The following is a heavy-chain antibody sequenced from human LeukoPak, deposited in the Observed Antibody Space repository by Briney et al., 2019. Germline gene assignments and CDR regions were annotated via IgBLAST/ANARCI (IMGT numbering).Heavy chain of an antibody. CDR1: GGSISSHH. CDR2: IYYRGST. D-gene: IGHD2/OR15-2a*01. J-gene: IGHJ4*02. Sequence: SETLSLTCTVSGGSISSHHWSWIRQPPGKGLEWIAYIYYRGSTYYNPSLKSRVTISVDTSKNQFSLKLSSVTAEDTAVYYCATQILLCHYYWGQGTLVTVSS. V-gene: IGHV4-59*04. CDR3: ATQILLCHYY.